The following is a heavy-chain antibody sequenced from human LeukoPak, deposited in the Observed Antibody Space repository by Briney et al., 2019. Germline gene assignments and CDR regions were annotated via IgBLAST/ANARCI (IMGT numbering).Heavy chain of an antibody. D-gene: IGHD6-19*01. CDR3: ARLSGGYSSALFDQ. CDR1: GYSFSSYW. Sequence: GESPKISCKGSGYSFSSYWIAWVRQLPAKGLEWMGIIYPGDSDTRYSPSFQGQVTISADKSITTAYLQWSSLKASDTAMYYCARLSGGYSSALFDQWGQGTLVTVSS. J-gene: IGHJ4*02. CDR2: IYPGDSDT. V-gene: IGHV5-51*01.